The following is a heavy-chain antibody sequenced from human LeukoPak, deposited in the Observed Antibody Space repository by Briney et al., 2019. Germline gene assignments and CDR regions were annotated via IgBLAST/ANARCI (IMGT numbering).Heavy chain of an antibody. J-gene: IGHJ4*02. V-gene: IGHV1-69*13. CDR1: GGTFSSYA. CDR3: ARAYDGSGNLDY. CDR2: FIPMFGKA. Sequence: SVKVSCKASGGTFSSYAITWVRQAPGQGLEWMGGFIPMFGKANYAQKFRGRVTITADESTSTAYVELSSLRSEDTAVYYCARAYDGSGNLDYWGQGTLVTVSS. D-gene: IGHD3-22*01.